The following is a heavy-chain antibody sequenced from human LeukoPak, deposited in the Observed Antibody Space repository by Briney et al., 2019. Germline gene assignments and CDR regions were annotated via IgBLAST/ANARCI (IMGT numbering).Heavy chain of an antibody. CDR3: ARRASSSWGIRGAFDI. V-gene: IGHV3-7*05. Sequence: GGSLRLSCVASGFTFGSYWMNWVRQAPGKGLEWVANIRQDGSEKKYVDSVKGRFTISRDNAKNALYLQMNSLRAEDTAVYYCARRASSSWGIRGAFDIWGQGTMVTVSS. J-gene: IGHJ3*02. D-gene: IGHD6-13*01. CDR2: IRQDGSEK. CDR1: GFTFGSYW.